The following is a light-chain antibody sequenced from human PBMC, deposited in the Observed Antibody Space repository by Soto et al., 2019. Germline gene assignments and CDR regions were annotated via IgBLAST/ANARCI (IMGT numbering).Light chain of an antibody. J-gene: IGLJ1*01. V-gene: IGLV2-14*03. CDR3: SSYSSTSTPYV. CDR1: SSDVGSHNY. Sequence: QAVVTQPASVSGSPGQSITISCTGTSSDVGSHNYVSWYQQHPGKAPKLIIFEVNSRPSGVSNRFSGSKSGSAASLTISGLQAEDEADYYCSSYSSTSTPYVFGGGTKVTV. CDR2: EVN.